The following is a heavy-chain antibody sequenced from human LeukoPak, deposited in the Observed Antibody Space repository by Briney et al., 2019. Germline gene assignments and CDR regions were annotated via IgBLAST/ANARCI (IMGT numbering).Heavy chain of an antibody. CDR1: GFTLSSYS. CDR2: IPFDGSDT. D-gene: IGHD3-9*01. V-gene: IGHV3-30*03. CDR3: ASDLTRYRLDR. J-gene: IGHJ5*02. Sequence: GGSLRLSCAASGFTLSSYSMNWVRQAPGKGLEWVAVIPFDGSDTEYADSMKGRATISRDNSQKTLCLQMSSLRPEDTAIYYCASDLTRYRLDRWGQGTLVTVSS.